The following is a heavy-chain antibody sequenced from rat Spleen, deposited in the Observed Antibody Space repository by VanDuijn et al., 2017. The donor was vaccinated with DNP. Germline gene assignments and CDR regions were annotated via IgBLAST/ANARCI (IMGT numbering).Heavy chain of an antibody. V-gene: IGHV5-25*01. CDR2: ITTGGGYT. Sequence: EVQLVESGGGLVQPGRSIKLSCATSGFTFSNYYMAWVRQAPAKGLEWVASITTGGGYTYYRDSVKGRFIVSRDNAKSTLDLQMDSLRSEDTATYYCVRRGGKGLFSKWGQGTLVTVSS. CDR1: GFTFSNYY. D-gene: IGHD3-1*01. J-gene: IGHJ3*01. CDR3: VRRGGKGLFSK.